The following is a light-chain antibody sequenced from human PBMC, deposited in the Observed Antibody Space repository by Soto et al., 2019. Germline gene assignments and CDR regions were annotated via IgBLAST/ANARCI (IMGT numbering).Light chain of an antibody. J-gene: IGLJ1*01. CDR3: SSYTSSSTPYV. CDR1: SSDVGGYNY. CDR2: DVS. V-gene: IGLV2-14*01. Sequence: QSVLTQPASVSGSPGQSITISCTGTSSDVGGYNYVSWYQQHPGKAPKLMIYDVSNRPSGVSNRFSGSKSGNTASLTISGLQAEDEADYYCSSYTSSSTPYVCGTGTKVTVL.